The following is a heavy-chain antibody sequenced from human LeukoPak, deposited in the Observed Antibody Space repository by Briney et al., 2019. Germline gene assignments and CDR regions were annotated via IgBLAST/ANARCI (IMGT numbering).Heavy chain of an antibody. CDR3: ARDDAFRNLGRY. CDR1: GGSISSGSYH. D-gene: IGHD1-14*01. Sequence: SQTLSLTCTVSGGSISSGSYHWSWIRQPAGKGLEWIGRIYTSGSTNYNPSLKSRVIISVDTSKNQFSLKLSSVAAADTAVYYCARDDAFRNLGRYWGQGTLVTVSS. J-gene: IGHJ4*02. CDR2: IYTSGST. V-gene: IGHV4-61*02.